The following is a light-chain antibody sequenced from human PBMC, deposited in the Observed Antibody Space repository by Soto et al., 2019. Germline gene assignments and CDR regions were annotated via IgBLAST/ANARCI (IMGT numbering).Light chain of an antibody. Sequence: DIQMTQSPSSLSASVGDRVTITCRASQTISTYLNWYQQKPGKAPRLLIYDASSSLSGVPSRFSGSGSGTDFTLTIASLQPEDFSTYYCPQCDSTPYTSGQGTK. CDR2: DAS. V-gene: IGKV1-39*01. J-gene: IGKJ2*01. CDR1: QTISTY. CDR3: PQCDSTPYT.